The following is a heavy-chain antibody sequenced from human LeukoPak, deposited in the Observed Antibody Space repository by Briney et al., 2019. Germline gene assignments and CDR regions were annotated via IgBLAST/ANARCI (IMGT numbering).Heavy chain of an antibody. CDR3: AKDAHRVVAATLVDY. D-gene: IGHD2-15*01. CDR2: ISWNSGSI. V-gene: IGHV3-9*01. Sequence: GRSLRLSCAASGFTFDDYAMHWVRQAPGKGLEWVSGISWNSGSIGYADSVKGRFTISGDNAKNSLYLQMNSLRAEDTALYYCAKDAHRVVAATLVDYWGQGTLVTVSS. CDR1: GFTFDDYA. J-gene: IGHJ4*02.